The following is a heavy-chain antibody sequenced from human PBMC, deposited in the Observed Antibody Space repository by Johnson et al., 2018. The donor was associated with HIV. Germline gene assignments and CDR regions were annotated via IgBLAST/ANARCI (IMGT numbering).Heavy chain of an antibody. J-gene: IGHJ3*02. CDR2: ISYDGSSK. CDR1: GFTFSDYS. V-gene: IGHV3-30-3*01. CDR3: AKDSRPQTFDI. Sequence: QVQLVESGGGLVKPGGSLRVSCAASGFTFSDYSMSWIRQAPGKGLEWVALISYDGSSKYYADSVKGRFTISRDNSKNTLYLQMNSLRAEDTALYYCAKDSRPQTFDIWGQGTMVTVSS.